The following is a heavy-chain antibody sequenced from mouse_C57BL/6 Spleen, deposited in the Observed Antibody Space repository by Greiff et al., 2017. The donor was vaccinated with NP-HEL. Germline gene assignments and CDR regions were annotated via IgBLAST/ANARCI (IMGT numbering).Heavy chain of an antibody. Sequence: VQLQQSGAELVKPGASVKLSCKASGYTFTSYWMQWVKQRPGQGLEWIGEIDPSDSYTNYNQKFKGKATLTVDTSSSTAYMQLSSLTSEDSAVYYCARGEGKNDYDGGGYAMDYWGQGTSVTVSS. D-gene: IGHD2-4*01. CDR3: ARGEGKNDYDGGGYAMDY. CDR2: IDPSDSYT. CDR1: GYTFTSYW. J-gene: IGHJ4*01. V-gene: IGHV1-50*01.